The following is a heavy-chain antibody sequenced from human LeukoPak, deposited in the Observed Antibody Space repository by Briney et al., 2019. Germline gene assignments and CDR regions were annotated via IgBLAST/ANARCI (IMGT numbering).Heavy chain of an antibody. CDR1: GFTFSTYW. J-gene: IGHJ4*02. V-gene: IGHV3-11*01. CDR3: AREGRYCSGGSCYPCLDY. CDR2: ISSTGRTI. Sequence: GGSLRLSCAASGFTFSTYWMHWVRQAPGKGLEWVSYISSTGRTIYYADSVKGRFTISRDNAKNSLYLQMNSLRAEDTAVYYCAREGRYCSGGSCYPCLDYWGQGTLVTVSS. D-gene: IGHD2-15*01.